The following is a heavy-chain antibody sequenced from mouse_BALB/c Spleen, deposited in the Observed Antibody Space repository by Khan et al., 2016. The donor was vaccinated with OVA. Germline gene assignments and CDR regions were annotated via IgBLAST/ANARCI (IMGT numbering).Heavy chain of an antibody. V-gene: IGHV1-18*01. CDR3: AREGYRYDGAWFAY. J-gene: IGHJ3*01. Sequence: EVQLQESGPELVKPGASMKISCKASGYLFTGYTMNWVKQSHGKNLEWIGLINPYNGGTSYNQKFKGKATLTVDKSSSTAYMELLSLTSEDSAVYYCAREGYRYDGAWFAYGGQGTLVTVSA. CDR1: GYLFTGYT. D-gene: IGHD2-14*01. CDR2: INPYNGGT.